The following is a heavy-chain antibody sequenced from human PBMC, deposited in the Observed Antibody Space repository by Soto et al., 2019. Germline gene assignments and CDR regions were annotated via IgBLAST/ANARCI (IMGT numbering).Heavy chain of an antibody. CDR2: IYYSGSN. J-gene: IGHJ2*01. CDR1: GGSISSYY. Sequence: QVQLQESGPGLVKPSETLSLTCTVSGGSISSYYWSWIRQPPGKGLEWIGYIYYSGSNNYNPSLKSRVTLSVDTSKNQFTLKLSSVTAADTAVYYCAREGQLLASCGGDCYQRSYWYFDLWGRGTLVTVSS. D-gene: IGHD2-21*02. CDR3: AREGQLLASCGGDCYQRSYWYFDL. V-gene: IGHV4-59*01.